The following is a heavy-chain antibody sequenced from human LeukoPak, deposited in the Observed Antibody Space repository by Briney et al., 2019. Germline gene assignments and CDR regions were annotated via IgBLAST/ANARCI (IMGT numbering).Heavy chain of an antibody. CDR1: GGSITSYY. CDR2: IYTSGIT. D-gene: IGHD6-13*01. V-gene: IGHV4-4*07. CDR3: ASRIAAADDAFDI. J-gene: IGHJ3*02. Sequence: SETLSLTCTVSGGSITSYYWSWIRQPAGKGLEWIGRIYTSGITNYNPSLTSRVTISVDTSKSHFSLKLSSVTAADTAMYYCASRIAAADDAFDIWGQGTLVTVSA.